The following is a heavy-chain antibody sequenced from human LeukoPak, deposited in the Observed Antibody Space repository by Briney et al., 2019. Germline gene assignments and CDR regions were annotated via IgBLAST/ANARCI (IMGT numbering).Heavy chain of an antibody. CDR3: ARLPAPGCSSTSCYAHDAFDI. V-gene: IGHV4-39*01. D-gene: IGHD2-2*01. J-gene: IGHJ3*02. CDR1: GVSISSGSNY. CDR2: IYSSGST. Sequence: PSETLSLTCSVSGVSISSGSNYWGWIRQPPGKTLEWIGSIYSSGSTYYNPSLKSRVTISVDTSKNQFSLKLSSVTAADTAVYYCARLPAPGCSSTSCYAHDAFDIWGQGTMVTVSS.